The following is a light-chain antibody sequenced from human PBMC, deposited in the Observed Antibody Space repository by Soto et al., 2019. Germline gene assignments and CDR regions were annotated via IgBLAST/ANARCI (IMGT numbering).Light chain of an antibody. CDR2: DTS. CDR3: QQRSNRYT. CDR1: QSVSSS. J-gene: IGKJ2*01. V-gene: IGKV3-15*01. Sequence: EIVVTQSPATLSVSPGERVTLSCRASQSVSSSLAWYQQRPGQAPRLLIYDTSTRAAGIAARFSGSGSGTEFSLTISSLQSEDFAVYYCQQRSNRYTFGQGTKLEIK.